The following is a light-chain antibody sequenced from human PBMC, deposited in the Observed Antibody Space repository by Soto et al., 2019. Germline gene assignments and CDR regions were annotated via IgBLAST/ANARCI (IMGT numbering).Light chain of an antibody. CDR3: QSYDSSLSGSV. Sequence: QSVLTQPPSVSGAPGQRVTISCSGTSSNIGAGYDVHWYHQVPGTAPKLLIYGNSNRPSGVPDRFSGSKSGTSASLAITGLQAEDEADYYCQSYDSSLSGSVFGGGTKLTVL. CDR2: GNS. CDR1: SSNIGAGYD. V-gene: IGLV1-40*01. J-gene: IGLJ2*01.